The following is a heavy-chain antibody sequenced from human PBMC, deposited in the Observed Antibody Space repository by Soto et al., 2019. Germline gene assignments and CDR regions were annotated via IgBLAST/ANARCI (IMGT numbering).Heavy chain of an antibody. J-gene: IGHJ4*02. Sequence: GESLKISCKGSGYSFTSYWIGWVRQMPGKGLEWMGIIYPGDSDTRYSPSFQGQVTISADKSISTAYLQWSSLKASDTAMYYCARHDSGSYFFVGFELDYWGQGTLVTVSS. V-gene: IGHV5-51*01. CDR1: GYSFTSYW. D-gene: IGHD1-26*01. CDR3: ARHDSGSYFFVGFELDY. CDR2: IYPGDSDT.